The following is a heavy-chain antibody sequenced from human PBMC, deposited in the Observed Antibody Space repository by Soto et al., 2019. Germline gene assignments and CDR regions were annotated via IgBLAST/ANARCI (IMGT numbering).Heavy chain of an antibody. J-gene: IGHJ4*02. CDR1: GYAFTTYG. D-gene: IGHD6-6*01. Sequence: QVHLVQSGAEVKKPGASVKVSCQGSGYAFTTYGITWVRQAPGQGLEWMGWISAHNGNTNYAQKLQGRVTVPRDPSTSTAYMELRSLRYDDTSVYYCARGRDGDYWGQGALVSVSS. CDR2: ISAHNGNT. V-gene: IGHV1-18*01. CDR3: ARGRDGDY.